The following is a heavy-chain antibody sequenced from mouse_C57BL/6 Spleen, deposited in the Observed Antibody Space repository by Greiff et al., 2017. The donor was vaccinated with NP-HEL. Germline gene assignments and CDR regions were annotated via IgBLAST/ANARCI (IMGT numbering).Heavy chain of an antibody. CDR1: GYTFTSYW. D-gene: IGHD1-1*01. J-gene: IGHJ2*01. CDR2: IHPNSGST. V-gene: IGHV1-64*01. CDR3: ARYYYGSYYFDY. Sequence: QVQLQQPGAELVKPGASVKLSCKASGYTFTSYWMHWVKQRPGQGLEWIGMIHPNSGSTNYNEKFKSKATLTVDKSSSTAYMQLSSLTSEDSAVYYCARYYYGSYYFDYWRQGTTLTVSS.